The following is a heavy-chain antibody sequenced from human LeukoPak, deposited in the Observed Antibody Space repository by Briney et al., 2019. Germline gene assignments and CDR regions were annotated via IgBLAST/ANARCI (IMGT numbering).Heavy chain of an antibody. J-gene: IGHJ4*02. V-gene: IGHV1-69*01. D-gene: IGHD1-26*01. CDR3: ASLAWWDPYHFDY. Sequence: SVKVSCKASGGTFSSYAISWVRQAPGQGLEWMGGIIPIFGTANYAQKFQGRVTITADESTSTAYMELSSLRSEDTAVYYCASLAWWDPYHFDYWGQGTLVTVSS. CDR1: GGTFSSYA. CDR2: IIPIFGTA.